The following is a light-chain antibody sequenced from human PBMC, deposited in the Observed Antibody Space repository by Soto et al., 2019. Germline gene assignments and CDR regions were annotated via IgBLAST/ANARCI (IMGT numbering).Light chain of an antibody. Sequence: QSVLTQPASVSGSPGQSITISCTGTSSDVGSYNLVSWYQQHPGKVPKVMIYDVSKRPSGVSNRFSGSKSGNTAYLAITGLQAEDEADYYCQSYDRSLRLAYVFGTGTKVTVL. CDR1: SSDVGSYNL. CDR2: DVS. J-gene: IGLJ1*01. V-gene: IGLV2-23*02. CDR3: QSYDRSLRLAYV.